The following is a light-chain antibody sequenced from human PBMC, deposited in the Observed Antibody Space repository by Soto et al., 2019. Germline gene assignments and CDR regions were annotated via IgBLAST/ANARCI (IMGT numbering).Light chain of an antibody. Sequence: QSVLTQPPSASGTPGQRVTISCSGSSSNIGRNYVYWYQKVPGTAPKLLVYRNDQPPYGVPDRFSGSKSGTSASLAISRLRSEDEAEYFCSTWDDSLSGIIFGGGTKLTVL. CDR2: RND. CDR3: STWDDSLSGII. J-gene: IGLJ2*01. V-gene: IGLV1-47*01. CDR1: SSNIGRNY.